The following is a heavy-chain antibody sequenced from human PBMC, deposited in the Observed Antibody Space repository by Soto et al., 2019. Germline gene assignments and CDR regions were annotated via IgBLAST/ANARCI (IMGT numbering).Heavy chain of an antibody. J-gene: IGHJ6*02. CDR1: GGSISSSSYY. CDR3: ARDWRVGATRLDYYYCYGMDV. CDR2: IYYSGST. V-gene: IGHV4-39*07. Sequence: PSETLSLTCTVSGGSISSSSYYWGWIRQPPGKGLEWIGSIYYSGSTYYNPSLKSRVTISVDTSKNQFSLKLSSVTAADTAVYYCARDWRVGATRLDYYYCYGMDVWGQGTTVTVSS. D-gene: IGHD1-26*01.